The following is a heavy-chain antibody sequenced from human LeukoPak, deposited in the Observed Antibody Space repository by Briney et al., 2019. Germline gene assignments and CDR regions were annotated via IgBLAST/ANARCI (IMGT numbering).Heavy chain of an antibody. V-gene: IGHV4-34*01. Sequence: PSETLSLTCAVYGGSFSGYYWSWIRQPPGKGLEWIGEINHRGSTNYNPSLKSRVTISVDTSKNQFSLKLSSVTAADTAVYYCAREYYYDSSGYYRAHFDYWGQGTLVTVSS. D-gene: IGHD3-22*01. J-gene: IGHJ4*02. CDR2: INHRGST. CDR3: AREYYYDSSGYYRAHFDY. CDR1: GGSFSGYY.